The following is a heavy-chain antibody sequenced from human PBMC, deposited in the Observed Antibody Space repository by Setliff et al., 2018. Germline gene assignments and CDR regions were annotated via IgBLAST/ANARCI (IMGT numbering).Heavy chain of an antibody. CDR1: GYSISSGYF. V-gene: IGHV4-38-2*01. J-gene: IGHJ6*02. CDR3: ARLLAGTGGFFYYGVDV. CDR2: IYHSGKT. Sequence: SETLSLTCAVSGYSISSGYFWGWIRQPPGKGLEWIGSIYHSGKTYYNPSLKSRVTLSVDTSKNQFSLKLSSVTAADTAVYYCARLLAGTGGFFYYGVDVWGQGTKVTVS. D-gene: IGHD6-19*01.